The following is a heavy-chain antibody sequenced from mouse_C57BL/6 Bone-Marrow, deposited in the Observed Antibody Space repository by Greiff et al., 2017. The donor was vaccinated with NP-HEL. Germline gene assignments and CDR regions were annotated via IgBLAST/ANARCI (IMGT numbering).Heavy chain of an antibody. V-gene: IGHV1-64*01. D-gene: IGHD1-1*01. CDR3: ARRLLRRDYAMDY. CDR2: IHPNSGST. Sequence: QVQLQQPGAELVKPGASVKLSCKASGYTFTSYWMHWVKQRPGQGLEWIGMIHPNSGSTNYNEKFKSKATLTVDKSSSTAYMQLSSLTSEDSAVYNCARRLLRRDYAMDYWGQGTSVTVSS. J-gene: IGHJ4*01. CDR1: GYTFTSYW.